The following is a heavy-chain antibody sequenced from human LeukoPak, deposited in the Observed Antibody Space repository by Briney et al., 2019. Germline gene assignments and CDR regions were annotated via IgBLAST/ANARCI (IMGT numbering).Heavy chain of an antibody. J-gene: IGHJ4*02. CDR2: ISWDGGST. Sequence: GGSLRLSCAASGFIFDDYTMHWVRQAPGKGLEWVSLISWDGGSTYYADSAKGRFTISRDNSKNSLSLQMNSLRPEDTALYYCAKDGNNYFDYWGQGTLVTVSS. D-gene: IGHD1/OR15-1a*01. CDR3: AKDGNNYFDY. V-gene: IGHV3-43*01. CDR1: GFIFDDYT.